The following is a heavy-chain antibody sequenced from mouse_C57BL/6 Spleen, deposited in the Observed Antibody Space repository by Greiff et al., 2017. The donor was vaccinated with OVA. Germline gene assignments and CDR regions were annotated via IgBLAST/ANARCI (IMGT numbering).Heavy chain of an antibody. Sequence: EVKLVESGGGLVKPGGSLKLSCAASGFTFSDYGMHWVRQAPEKGLEWVAYISSGSSTIYYADTVKGRFTISRDNAKNTLFLQMTSLRSEDTAMYYCARRWGYAMDYWGQGTSVTVSS. CDR2: ISSGSSTI. CDR3: ARRWGYAMDY. D-gene: IGHD1-1*02. J-gene: IGHJ4*01. V-gene: IGHV5-17*01. CDR1: GFTFSDYG.